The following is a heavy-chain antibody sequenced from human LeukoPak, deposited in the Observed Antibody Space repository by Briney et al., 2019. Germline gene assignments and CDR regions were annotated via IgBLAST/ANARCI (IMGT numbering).Heavy chain of an antibody. V-gene: IGHV4-59*12. Sequence: PSETLSLTCTVSGGSISPYYWSWLRQPPGKGLEWIGYIYYSGNTYYYPSLRSRVSISVDTSKNQLSLKLNSVTAADTAVYFCARGDYGDYHDAFDIWGQGTMVTVSS. CDR3: ARGDYGDYHDAFDI. CDR2: IYYSGNT. J-gene: IGHJ3*02. D-gene: IGHD4-17*01. CDR1: GGSISPYY.